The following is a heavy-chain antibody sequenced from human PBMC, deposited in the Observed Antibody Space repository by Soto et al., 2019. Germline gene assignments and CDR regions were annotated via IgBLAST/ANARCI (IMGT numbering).Heavy chain of an antibody. Sequence: GGSLRLSYAASGFTFSSYAMSWVRQAPGKGLEWVSAISGSGGSTYYADSVKGRFTISRDNSKNTLYLQMNSLRAEDTAVYYCAKAYYYDSSGYYLRYYFDYWGQGTLVTVSS. J-gene: IGHJ4*02. V-gene: IGHV3-23*01. CDR2: ISGSGGST. CDR1: GFTFSSYA. CDR3: AKAYYYDSSGYYLRYYFDY. D-gene: IGHD3-22*01.